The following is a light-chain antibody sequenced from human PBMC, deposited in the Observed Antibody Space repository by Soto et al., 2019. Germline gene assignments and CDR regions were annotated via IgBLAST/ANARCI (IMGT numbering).Light chain of an antibody. CDR1: SSNIGNNY. CDR3: QSFDSSLRAYV. Sequence: QSVLTQPPSVSAAPGQTVTISCSGSSSNIGNNYVSWYQQLPGTAPKLVIFNNLNRPSGVPERFSGSKSGTSASLVISGLQAEDEADYYCQSFDSSLRAYVFGSGTKLTVL. J-gene: IGLJ1*01. V-gene: IGLV1-51*02. CDR2: NNL.